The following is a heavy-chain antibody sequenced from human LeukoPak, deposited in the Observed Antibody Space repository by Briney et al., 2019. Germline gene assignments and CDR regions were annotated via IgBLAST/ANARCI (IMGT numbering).Heavy chain of an antibody. V-gene: IGHV5-10-1*01. CDR3: ARAPRVATIWGDY. D-gene: IGHD5-12*01. J-gene: IGHJ4*02. CDR2: IDPSDSYT. CDR1: GHSFTSYW. Sequence: GESLKISCKGSGHSFTSYWISWVRQMTGKGLEWRRSIDPSDSYTNYSPSFQGHVTISADKSISTAYLQWSSLKASDTAMYYGARAPRVATIWGDYWGQGTLVTVSS.